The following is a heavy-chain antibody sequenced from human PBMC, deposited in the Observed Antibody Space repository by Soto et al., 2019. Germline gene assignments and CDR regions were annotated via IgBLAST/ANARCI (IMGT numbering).Heavy chain of an antibody. V-gene: IGHV5-51*01. J-gene: IGHJ6*02. D-gene: IGHD3-22*01. CDR3: ARHNPSYYYDSSGYYYGYYYGMDV. Sequence: PGESLKISCKGSGYSFTSYWIGWVRQMPGKGLEWMGIIYPGDSDTRYSPSFQGQVTISADKSISTAYLQWSSLKASDTAMYYCARHNPSYYYDSSGYYYGYYYGMDVWGQGTTVTVSS. CDR1: GYSFTSYW. CDR2: IYPGDSDT.